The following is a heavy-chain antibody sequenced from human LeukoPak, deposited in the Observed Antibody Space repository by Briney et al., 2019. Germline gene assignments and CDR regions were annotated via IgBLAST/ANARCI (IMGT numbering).Heavy chain of an antibody. CDR1: GYTFTSYY. D-gene: IGHD3-22*01. J-gene: IGHJ5*02. Sequence: GASVKASCKASGYTFTSYYMHWVRQAPGQGLEWMGIINPSGSSTSYAQKFQGRVTMTRDTSTSTVYMELSSLRSEDTAVYYCARGVRSYNSSGYNWFDPWGQGTLVTVSS. CDR3: ARGVRSYNSSGYNWFDP. V-gene: IGHV1-46*01. CDR2: INPSGSST.